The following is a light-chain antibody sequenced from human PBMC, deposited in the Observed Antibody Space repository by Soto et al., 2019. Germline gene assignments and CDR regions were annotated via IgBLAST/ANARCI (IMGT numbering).Light chain of an antibody. CDR1: SGHSSYA. Sequence: QPVLTQSPSASASLGASVKLTCTLSSGHSSYAIAWHQQQPEKGPRYLMKLNSDGSHSKGDGIPDRFSGSSSGAERYLTISSLQSEDEADYYCQTWGIGPFVFGTRTKVTVL. CDR2: LNSDGSH. CDR3: QTWGIGPFV. J-gene: IGLJ1*01. V-gene: IGLV4-69*01.